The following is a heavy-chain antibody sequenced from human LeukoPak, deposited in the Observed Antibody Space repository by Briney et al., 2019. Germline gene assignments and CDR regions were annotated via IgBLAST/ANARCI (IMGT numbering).Heavy chain of an antibody. V-gene: IGHV1-18*01. CDR1: GYTFTNYG. D-gene: IGHD1-1*01. Sequence: ASVKVSCKASGYTFTNYGITWVRQASGQGLEWMGWISGYNGNTNYAQNLQVRLTMTTDTSTSTAYMELGSLRSDDTAVYYCARGMGNSDACDIWGQGTMVTVSS. J-gene: IGHJ3*02. CDR3: ARGMGNSDACDI. CDR2: ISGYNGNT.